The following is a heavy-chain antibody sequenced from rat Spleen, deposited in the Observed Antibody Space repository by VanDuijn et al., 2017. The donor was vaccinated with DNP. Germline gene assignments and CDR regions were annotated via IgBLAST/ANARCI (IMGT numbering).Heavy chain of an antibody. V-gene: IGHV3-1*01. Sequence: EVQLQESGPGLVKPSQSLSLTCSVTGYSITSSYWGWIRKFPGNKMEWIGDITYSGLTGYNPSLKSRIFITRDTSKNQFFLQLNSVTTEDTATYFCARYDYGGLDYWGQGVMVTVS. CDR2: ITYSGLT. CDR1: GYSITSSY. D-gene: IGHD1-11*01. CDR3: ARYDYGGLDY. J-gene: IGHJ2*01.